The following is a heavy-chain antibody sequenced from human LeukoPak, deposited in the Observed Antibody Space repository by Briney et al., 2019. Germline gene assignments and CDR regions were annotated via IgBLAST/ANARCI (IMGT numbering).Heavy chain of an antibody. CDR1: GGSISSSSYY. D-gene: IGHD4-17*01. V-gene: IGHV4-39*07. CDR3: ARDDYGAVMDV. Sequence: SETLSLTCTVSGGSISSSSYYWGWIRQPPGKGLEWIGSIYYSGSTYYNPSLKSRVTISVDTSKNQFSLKLSSVTAADTAVYYCARDDYGAVMDVWGKGTTVTISS. CDR2: IYYSGST. J-gene: IGHJ6*03.